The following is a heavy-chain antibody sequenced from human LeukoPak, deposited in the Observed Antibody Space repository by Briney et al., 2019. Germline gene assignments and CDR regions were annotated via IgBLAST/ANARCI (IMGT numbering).Heavy chain of an antibody. J-gene: IGHJ4*02. CDR1: GFTFTTYS. CDR2: IRSKAYGGTT. D-gene: IGHD3-22*01. CDR3: TRASDSSGYYGRD. V-gene: IGHV3-49*04. Sequence: GGSLRLSCAASGFTFTTYSINWVRQAPGKGLEWVGFIRSKAYGGTTEYAASVKGRFTISRDDSKSIAYLQMNSLKTEDTAVYYCTRASDSSGYYGRDWGQGTLVTVSS.